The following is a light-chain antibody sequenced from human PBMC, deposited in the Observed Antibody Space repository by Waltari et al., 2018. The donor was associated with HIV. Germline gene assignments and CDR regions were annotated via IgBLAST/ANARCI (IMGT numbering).Light chain of an antibody. CDR2: GNN. Sequence: QSVLTQPPSVSGAPGQRVTISCTGSSSNIGAGYDVHWYQPLPGTAPKRLVYGNNHRAAGVQYRVSGSKSDTSAFLAITGLQSEDEADYYCQSYDSTLSGSDWVFGGGTKLTVL. V-gene: IGLV1-40*01. CDR1: SSNIGAGYD. J-gene: IGLJ3*02. CDR3: QSYDSTLSGSDWV.